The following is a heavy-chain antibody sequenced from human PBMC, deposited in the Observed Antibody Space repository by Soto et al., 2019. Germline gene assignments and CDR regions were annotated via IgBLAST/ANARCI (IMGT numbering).Heavy chain of an antibody. CDR3: ARDLAKGGGSAGFDY. Sequence: SVKFSCKASGYTFTVYYMHWVRHAPVQGLEWIGLINPKSGGTMYPQKFQGRVTMTWDTSISTAYMALTRLRSDDTAVYYCARDLAKGGGSAGFDYWGQGTLVTVSS. CDR2: INPKSGGT. V-gene: IGHV1-2*02. D-gene: IGHD1-26*01. CDR1: GYTFTVYY. J-gene: IGHJ4*02.